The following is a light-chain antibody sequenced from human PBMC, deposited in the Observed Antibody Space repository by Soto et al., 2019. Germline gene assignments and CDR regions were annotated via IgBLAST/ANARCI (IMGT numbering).Light chain of an antibody. CDR2: GIS. V-gene: IGKV3-20*01. J-gene: IGKJ1*01. Sequence: EIVLTRSPGTLSLSPGERATLSCRASHTISSSYLAWYQQKPGQAPRLLMYGISRRATGIPDRFSGSGSGTDFTLPITRLEPEDFAVYYCQQYVTSSPRTFGQGTKVDIK. CDR1: HTISSSY. CDR3: QQYVTSSPRT.